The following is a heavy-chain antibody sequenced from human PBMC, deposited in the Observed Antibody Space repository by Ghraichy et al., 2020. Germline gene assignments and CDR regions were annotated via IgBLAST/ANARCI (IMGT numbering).Heavy chain of an antibody. V-gene: IGHV4-59*01. CDR3: ARAPRSTSCFTGCYGLDV. Sequence: SQTLSLTCTVSGGSISSYYWSWIRQSPGKGLEWIGYIYYTGSTNYNPSLKSRITISVDTSKNQFSLRLSSVTAADTAVYYCARAPRSTSCFTGCYGLDVWGQGTTVTVSS. D-gene: IGHD2-2*02. CDR1: GGSISSYY. CDR2: IYYTGST. J-gene: IGHJ6*02.